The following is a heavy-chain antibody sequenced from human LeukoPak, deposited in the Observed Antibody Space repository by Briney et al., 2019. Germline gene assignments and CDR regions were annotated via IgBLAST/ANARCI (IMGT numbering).Heavy chain of an antibody. D-gene: IGHD4-23*01. J-gene: IGHJ4*02. Sequence: GGSLRLSCAASAFTFSNYWMSWVRPAPGKGLEGVANIKEDGSEIKYVDSVKRRFTISRDNAKNSLYLQMNSLRVDDTAVYYCARDRGYSAFDYWVQGTLVTVSS. CDR3: ARDRGYSAFDY. V-gene: IGHV3-7*01. CDR2: IKEDGSEI. CDR1: AFTFSNYW.